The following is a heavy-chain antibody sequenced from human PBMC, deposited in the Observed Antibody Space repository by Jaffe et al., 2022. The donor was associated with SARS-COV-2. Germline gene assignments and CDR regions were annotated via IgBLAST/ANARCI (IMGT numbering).Heavy chain of an antibody. D-gene: IGHD1-26*01. V-gene: IGHV3-48*02. CDR2: IGSSGGSI. Sequence: EVLLVESGGTLVQPGGSLRLSCAASGFTFSRHNMNWVRQAPGKGLQWISHIGSSGGSIYYADSVKGRFTVSRDNAKSSLYLQMNSLRDEDTALYYCARASVLGATVIGQKYYGMDVWGQGTTVIVSS. J-gene: IGHJ6*02. CDR3: ARASVLGATVIGQKYYGMDV. CDR1: GFTFSRHN.